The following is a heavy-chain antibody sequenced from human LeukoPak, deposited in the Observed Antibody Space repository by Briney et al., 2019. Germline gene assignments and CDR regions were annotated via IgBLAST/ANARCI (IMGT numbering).Heavy chain of an antibody. J-gene: IGHJ3*02. CDR2: INHSGST. V-gene: IGHV4-39*07. CDR1: GGSISSGDYY. CDR3: ARDSSADAFDI. Sequence: SETLSLTCTVSGGSISSGDYYWSWIRQPPGKGLEWIGEINHSGSTNYNPSLKSRVAISVDTSKNQFSLKLSSVTAADTAVYYCARDSSADAFDIWGQGTMVTVSS.